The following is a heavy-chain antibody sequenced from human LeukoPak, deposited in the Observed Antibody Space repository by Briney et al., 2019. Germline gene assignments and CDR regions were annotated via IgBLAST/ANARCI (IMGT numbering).Heavy chain of an antibody. J-gene: IGHJ4*02. CDR1: GFTFSSYG. Sequence: GRSLRLSCAASGFTFSSYGMHWVRQTPGKGLEWVAVISYDGSNKYYVDSVKGRFTISRDNSKNTLYLQMNSLRAEDTAVYYCARDAPLVGGSGHPDYWGQGTLVTVSS. CDR3: ARDAPLVGGSGHPDY. V-gene: IGHV3-30*03. CDR2: ISYDGSNK. D-gene: IGHD2-15*01.